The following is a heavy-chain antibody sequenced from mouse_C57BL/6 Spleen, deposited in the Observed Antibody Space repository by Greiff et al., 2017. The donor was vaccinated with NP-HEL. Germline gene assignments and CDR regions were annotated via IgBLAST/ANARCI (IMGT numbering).Heavy chain of an antibody. Sequence: EVKLMESEGGLVQPGSSMKLSCTASGFTFSDYYMAWVRQVPEKGLEWVANINYDGSSTYYLDSLKSRFIITRDKSKNILYLQMSRLKSEDTATYYCARGLYDGSQHWYFDVWGTGTTVTVSS. D-gene: IGHD2-3*01. CDR2: INYDGSST. V-gene: IGHV5-16*01. CDR3: ARGLYDGSQHWYFDV. J-gene: IGHJ1*03. CDR1: GFTFSDYY.